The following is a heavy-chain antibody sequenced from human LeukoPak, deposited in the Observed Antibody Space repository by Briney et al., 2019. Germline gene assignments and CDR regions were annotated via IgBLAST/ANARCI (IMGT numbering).Heavy chain of an antibody. CDR3: AKRFYGGTALFAFDI. CDR2: ISGSGGST. D-gene: IGHD4-23*01. J-gene: IGHJ3*02. Sequence: GGSLRLSCAASGFIFSDYGITWVRQAPGKGLEWVSVISGSGGSTFYADSVKGRFTISRDNSKNTLYLQMNSLRDEDTAVYYCAKRFYGGTALFAFDIWGQGTMVTVSS. CDR1: GFIFSDYG. V-gene: IGHV3-23*01.